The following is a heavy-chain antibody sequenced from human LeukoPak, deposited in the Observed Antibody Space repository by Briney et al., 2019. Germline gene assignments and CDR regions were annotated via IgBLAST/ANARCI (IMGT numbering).Heavy chain of an antibody. CDR1: GDSIRNSNHY. D-gene: IGHD5-24*01. V-gene: IGHV4-39*01. J-gene: IGHJ4*02. CDR2: IYYNRNT. CDR3: MRNEEEDGHNAKPFYS. Sequence: PSETLSLTCSVSGDSIRNSNHYWGWVRQPPGKGLEWLGTIYYNRNTYYSPSLWGRITIYVDTSKNEFSLSLTSVTTADTAVYFCMRNEEEDGHNAKPFYSWGQGTLLTVSP.